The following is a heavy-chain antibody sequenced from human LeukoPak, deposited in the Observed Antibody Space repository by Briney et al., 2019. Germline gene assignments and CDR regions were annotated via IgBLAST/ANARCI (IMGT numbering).Heavy chain of an antibody. J-gene: IGHJ6*03. CDR2: IRYDGSNK. V-gene: IGHV3-30*02. Sequence: GGSLRLSCAASGFTFSSYGMHWVRQAPGKGLEWVAFIRYDGSNKYYADSVKGRFTISRDNSKNTLYLQMNSLRAEDTAVYYCAKDRLTISYYMDVWGKGTTVTVSS. CDR3: AKDRLTISYYMDV. D-gene: IGHD3-3*01. CDR1: GFTFSSYG.